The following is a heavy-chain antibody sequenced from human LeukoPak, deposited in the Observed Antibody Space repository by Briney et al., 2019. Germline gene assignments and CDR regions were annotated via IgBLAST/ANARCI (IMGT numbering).Heavy chain of an antibody. Sequence: SETLSLTCTVSGYSISSGYYWGWIRQPPGKGLQWIASVYHSGSTYYNPSLRSRVTISVDTSKNQFSLKLSSVTAADTAVYYCARARSSSWPPWFDPWGQGTLVTVSS. CDR2: VYHSGST. V-gene: IGHV4-38-2*02. D-gene: IGHD6-13*01. CDR3: ARARSSSWPPWFDP. CDR1: GYSISSGYY. J-gene: IGHJ5*02.